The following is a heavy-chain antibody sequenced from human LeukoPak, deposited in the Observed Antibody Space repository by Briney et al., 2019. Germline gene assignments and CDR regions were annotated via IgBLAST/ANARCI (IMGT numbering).Heavy chain of an antibody. CDR1: GFTFSSYS. CDR3: ARVWYSSSWYFDY. Sequence: GGSLRLSCAASGFTFSSYSMNWVRQAPGKGLEWVSSISSSSSYIYHADSVKGRFTISRDNAKNSLYLQMNSLRAEDTAVYYCARVWYSSSWYFDYWGQGTLVTVSS. CDR2: ISSSSSYI. D-gene: IGHD6-13*01. J-gene: IGHJ4*02. V-gene: IGHV3-21*01.